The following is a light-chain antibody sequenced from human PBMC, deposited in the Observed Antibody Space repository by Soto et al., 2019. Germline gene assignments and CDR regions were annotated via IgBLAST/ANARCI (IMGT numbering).Light chain of an antibody. CDR2: GNN. Sequence: QSALTQPPSVSGAPGQRVTISCTGGSSNIGAGNDAQWYQQLPGTAPKLLIFGNNNRPSGVPDRFSGSKSGTSASLAISGLQAEDQADYYCQSYDSSRRGYVFGTGTKLTVL. V-gene: IGLV1-40*01. J-gene: IGLJ1*01. CDR3: QSYDSSRRGYV. CDR1: SSNIGAGND.